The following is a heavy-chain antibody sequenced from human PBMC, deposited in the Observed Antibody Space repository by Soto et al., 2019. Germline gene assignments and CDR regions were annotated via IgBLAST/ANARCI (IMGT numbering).Heavy chain of an antibody. D-gene: IGHD2-2*01. CDR2: INHSGST. Sequence: PSETLSLTCAVYGGSFSGYYWSWIRQPPGKGLEWIGEINHSGSTNYNPSLKSRVTISVDTSKNQFSLKLSSVTAADTAVYYCARPVVVPAALYFDYWGQGTLVTVSS. CDR3: ARPVVVPAALYFDY. J-gene: IGHJ4*02. V-gene: IGHV4-34*01. CDR1: GGSFSGYY.